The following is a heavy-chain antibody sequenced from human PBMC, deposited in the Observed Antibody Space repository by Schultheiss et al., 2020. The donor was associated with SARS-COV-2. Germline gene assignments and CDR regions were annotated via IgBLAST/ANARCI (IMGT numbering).Heavy chain of an antibody. CDR3: AKDVKGYGSGSSYFDY. CDR2: ISYDGSNK. Sequence: GGSLRLSCAASGLTFNNCGVQWVRQAPGKGLEWVAVISYDGSNKYYADSVKGRFTISRDNSKNTLYLQMNSLRAEDTAVYYCAKDVKGYGSGSSYFDYWGQGTLVTVSS. D-gene: IGHD3-10*01. V-gene: IGHV3-30*18. J-gene: IGHJ4*02. CDR1: GLTFNNCG.